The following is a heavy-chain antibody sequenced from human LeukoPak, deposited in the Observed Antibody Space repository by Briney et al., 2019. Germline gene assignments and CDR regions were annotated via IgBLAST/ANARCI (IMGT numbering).Heavy chain of an antibody. CDR3: ARDVAGGSCWLDP. V-gene: IGHV3-9*01. J-gene: IGHJ5*02. CDR1: GFTFDDYA. Sequence: GGSLRLSCAASGFTFDDYAMHWVRQAPGKGLEWVSGISWNSGNIGYADSVKGRFTISRDNAKNSLYLQMNSLRAEDTAVYYCARDVAGGSCWLDPWGQGILVTVSS. D-gene: IGHD2-15*01. CDR2: ISWNSGNI.